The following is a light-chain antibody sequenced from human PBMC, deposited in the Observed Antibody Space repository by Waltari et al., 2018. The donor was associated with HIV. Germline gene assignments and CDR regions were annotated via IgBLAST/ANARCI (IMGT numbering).Light chain of an antibody. Sequence: QSVVTQPPSVSGTPGQRVTISCSGSDSNLGSTTVYWYQHLPGTAPQLLIFKNDQRPLGVPDRFSGSKSGTSASLAISGLRSEDEADYYCASWADDLSGWVFGGVTKLSVL. CDR2: KND. J-gene: IGLJ3*02. CDR3: ASWADDLSGWV. V-gene: IGLV1-47*01. CDR1: DSNLGSTT.